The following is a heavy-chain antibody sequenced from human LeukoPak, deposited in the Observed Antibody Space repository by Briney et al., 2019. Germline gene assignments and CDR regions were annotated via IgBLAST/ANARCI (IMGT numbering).Heavy chain of an antibody. Sequence: GGSLRLSCAASGLTFSRYWMSWVRQAPGKGVEWVANIKQDGSEKYYVDSVKGRFTISRDNAKNSLYLQMNSLRAEDTAVYYCARDHIAAGDYWGQGTLVTVSS. CDR2: IKQDGSEK. J-gene: IGHJ4*02. V-gene: IGHV3-7*01. D-gene: IGHD6-13*01. CDR1: GLTFSRYW. CDR3: ARDHIAAGDY.